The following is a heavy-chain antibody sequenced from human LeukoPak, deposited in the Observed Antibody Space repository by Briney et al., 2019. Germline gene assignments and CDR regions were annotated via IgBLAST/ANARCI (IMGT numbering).Heavy chain of an antibody. D-gene: IGHD2-2*01. V-gene: IGHV1-2*02. CDR1: GYTFTSYY. J-gene: IGHJ4*02. Sequence: ASVKVSCKASGYTFTSYYMHWVRQAPGQGLEWMGWINPNSGGTNYAQKFQGRVTMTRDTSISTAYMEVSRLRSDDTAVYYCARDCSSTSCNGWWGQGTLVTVSS. CDR2: INPNSGGT. CDR3: ARDCSSTSCNGW.